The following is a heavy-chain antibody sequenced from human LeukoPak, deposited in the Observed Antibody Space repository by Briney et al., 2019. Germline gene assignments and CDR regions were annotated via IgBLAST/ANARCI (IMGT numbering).Heavy chain of an antibody. CDR3: ARVVVVPAAKSGFDY. CDR2: IIPIFGTA. V-gene: IGHV1-69*01. D-gene: IGHD2-2*01. CDR1: GGTFSSYA. J-gene: IGHJ4*02. Sequence: GASVKVSCKASGGTFSSYAISWVRQAPGQGLEWMGGIIPIFGTANYAQKFQGRVTITADESTRTAYMELSSLRSEDTAVYYCARVVVVPAAKSGFDYWGQGTLVTVSS.